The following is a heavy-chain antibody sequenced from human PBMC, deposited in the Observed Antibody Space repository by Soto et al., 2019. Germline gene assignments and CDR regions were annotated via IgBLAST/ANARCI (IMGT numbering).Heavy chain of an antibody. D-gene: IGHD1-1*01. V-gene: IGHV1-69*12. J-gene: IGHJ6*02. CDR2: IMPIFRTP. CDR3: ARDNDRPQLGGNYYYILDV. Sequence: QVQLEQSGAEVKKPGSSVKVSCKASGGTFRNSAISWVRQAPGQGLEWMGGIMPIFRTPDYAQKFQGRVPIPADESTSTAYMELRGLKSDDTAVYFCARDNDRPQLGGNYYYILDVWGHGTTVTVSS. CDR1: GGTFRNSA.